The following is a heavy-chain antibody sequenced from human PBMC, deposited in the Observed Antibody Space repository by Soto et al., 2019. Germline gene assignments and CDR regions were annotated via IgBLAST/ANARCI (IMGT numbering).Heavy chain of an antibody. CDR2: IVPKLGTV. CDR1: GGIFSRHA. Sequence: QVQLVQSGAEVKKTGSSVKVSCKISGGIFSRHAIDWVRQAHGQGLEWIGGIVPKLGTVIYAQNFQARVSISADELTNTSYLDLSGLTCGDTAVYYCARPRTQDYESDGYYGHQFDDWGQGTLVTVSS. V-gene: IGHV1-69*01. CDR3: ARPRTQDYESDGYYGHQFDD. J-gene: IGHJ5*02. D-gene: IGHD3-22*01.